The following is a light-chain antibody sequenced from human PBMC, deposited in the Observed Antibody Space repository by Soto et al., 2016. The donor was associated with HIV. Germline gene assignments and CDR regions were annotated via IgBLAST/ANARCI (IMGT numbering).Light chain of an antibody. CDR2: DDA. Sequence: SYVLTQPPSVSLAPGKTAEIPCGGNNIGSKSVHWYQQKPGQAPVQVLFDDAERPSGIPERFSGSNSGHTATLTISRVEAGDEADYYCQVWDSSSDHWVFGGGTKLTVL. V-gene: IGLV3-21*03. CDR3: QVWDSSSDHWV. CDR1: NIGSKS. J-gene: IGLJ3*02.